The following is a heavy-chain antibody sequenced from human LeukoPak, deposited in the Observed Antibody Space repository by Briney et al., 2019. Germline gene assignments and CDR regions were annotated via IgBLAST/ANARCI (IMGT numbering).Heavy chain of an antibody. CDR3: ARFGSSTWYKGAFET. D-gene: IGHD6-13*01. Sequence: SETLSLTCAVYGGSFSGYYWSWIRQPPGKGLEWVGEIVHSGNTKYNPSLESRVTISVDTSKNQFSLNLTSVTAADTAVYYCARFGSSTWYKGAFETWGQGTMVTVAS. V-gene: IGHV4-34*12. J-gene: IGHJ3*02. CDR1: GGSFSGYY. CDR2: IVHSGNT.